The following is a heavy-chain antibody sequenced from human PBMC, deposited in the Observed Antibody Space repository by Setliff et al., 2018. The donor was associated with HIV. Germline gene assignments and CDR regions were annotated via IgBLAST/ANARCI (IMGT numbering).Heavy chain of an antibody. J-gene: IGHJ4*02. CDR2: INPNSGDS. Sequence: ASVKVSCKASGYTFTAYYIHWVRLAPGQGLEWMGWINPNSGDSNFAQKFQGRVTMATDTYITTAYMDLSSLTSDDTAVYYCARNYVSGSLGLDYWGQGTLVTVS. V-gene: IGHV1-2*02. D-gene: IGHD3-10*01. CDR3: ARNYVSGSLGLDY. CDR1: GYTFTAYY.